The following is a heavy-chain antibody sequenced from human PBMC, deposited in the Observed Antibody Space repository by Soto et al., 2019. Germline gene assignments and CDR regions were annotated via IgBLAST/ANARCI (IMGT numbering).Heavy chain of an antibody. J-gene: IGHJ6*02. CDR3: ARGQGSSSYHYYYGMDV. D-gene: IGHD6-13*01. CDR1: GGSFSGYY. CDR2: INHSGST. V-gene: IGHV4-34*01. Sequence: QVQLQQWGAGLLKPSETLSLTCAVYGGSFSGYYWSWIRQPPGKGLEWIGEINHSGSTNYNPSLKSRVTISVDTSKNQFSLKLSSVTAADTAVYYCARGQGSSSYHYYYGMDVWGQGTTVTVSS.